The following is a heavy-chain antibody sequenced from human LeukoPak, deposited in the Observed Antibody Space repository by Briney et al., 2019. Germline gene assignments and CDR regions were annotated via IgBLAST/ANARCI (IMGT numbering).Heavy chain of an antibody. Sequence: ASVKVSCKASGYSFGDYAIHWVRQAPGQRLEWMGLINAGNGKTKYSQNFQARVTITRDRSASTAYMELSSLRSEDTSVYYCARGRWTATETTYYLDYWGQGTLVTVSS. J-gene: IGHJ4*02. V-gene: IGHV1-3*01. D-gene: IGHD4-17*01. CDR1: GYSFGDYA. CDR2: INAGNGKT. CDR3: ARGRWTATETTYYLDY.